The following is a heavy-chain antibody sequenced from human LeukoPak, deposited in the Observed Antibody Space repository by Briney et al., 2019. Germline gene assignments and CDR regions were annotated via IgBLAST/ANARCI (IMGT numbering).Heavy chain of an antibody. Sequence: PGGSLRLSCAASGFTFSSYSMNWVRQAPGKGLEGVSSISTSSIYIYYADSMKGRFTISRDNAKNSLYLQMNSLRAEDTAVYYFARGAEVVPATTNWFDPWGQGTLVTVSS. CDR3: ARGAEVVPATTNWFDP. CDR2: ISTSSIYI. CDR1: GFTFSSYS. D-gene: IGHD2-2*01. V-gene: IGHV3-21*01. J-gene: IGHJ5*02.